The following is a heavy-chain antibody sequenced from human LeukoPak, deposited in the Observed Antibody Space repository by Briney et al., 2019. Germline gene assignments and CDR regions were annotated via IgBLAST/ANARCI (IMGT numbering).Heavy chain of an antibody. V-gene: IGHV1-69*13. J-gene: IGHJ5*02. CDR1: GGTFSSYA. Sequence: ASVKVSCKASGGTFSSYAISWVRQAPGQGLEWMGGIIPIFGTANYAQKFQGRVTITADESTSTAYMELSSLRSEDTAVYYCARRNSGMMGNWFDPWGQGTLVTVSS. D-gene: IGHD1-14*01. CDR3: ARRNSGMMGNWFDP. CDR2: IIPIFGTA.